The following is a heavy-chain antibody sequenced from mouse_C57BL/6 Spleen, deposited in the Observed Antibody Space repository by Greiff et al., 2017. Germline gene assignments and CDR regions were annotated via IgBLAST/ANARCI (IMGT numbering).Heavy chain of an antibody. CDR3: ARSRAQDYYAMDY. CDR2: IYPGSGST. CDR1: GYTFTSYW. J-gene: IGHJ4*01. Sequence: VQLQQPGAELVKPGASVKISCKASGYTFTSYWITWVKQRPGQGLEWIGDIYPGSGSTNYNEKFKSKATLTVDTSSSTAYMQLSSLTSEDSAVYYCARSRAQDYYAMDYWGQGTSVTVYS. D-gene: IGHD3-2*02. V-gene: IGHV1-55*01.